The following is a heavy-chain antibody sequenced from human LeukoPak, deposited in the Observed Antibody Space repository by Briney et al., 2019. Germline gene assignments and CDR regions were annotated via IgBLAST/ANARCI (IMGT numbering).Heavy chain of an antibody. V-gene: IGHV3-23*01. Sequence: GGSLRLSCAASGFTFSIYAMSWVRQAPGKGLEWVSSISGSGGSTDYADSVKGRFTISRDNSQNTLSLQMNSLRAEDTAVYYCAKGGIVVVPSAGERYLALRDYWGQGTLVTVSS. J-gene: IGHJ4*02. CDR1: GFTFSIYA. CDR3: AKGGIVVVPSAGERYLALRDY. D-gene: IGHD2-2*01. CDR2: ISGSGGST.